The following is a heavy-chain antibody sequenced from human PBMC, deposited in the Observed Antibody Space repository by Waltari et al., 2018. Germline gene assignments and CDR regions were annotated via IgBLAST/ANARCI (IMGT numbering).Heavy chain of an antibody. V-gene: IGHV3-30-3*01. CDR2: IAYDGSNK. D-gene: IGHD3-22*01. J-gene: IGHJ5*02. CDR1: GFTFSSYA. CDR3: ARGPGHYDSSGYGPFDP. Sequence: QVQLVESGGGVVQPGRSLRLSCAASGFTFSSYAMHWVRQAPGKGLEWVAVIAYDGSNKYDADSVKGRFTISRDNSKNTLYLQMNSLRAEDTAVYYCARGPGHYDSSGYGPFDPWGQGTLVTVSS.